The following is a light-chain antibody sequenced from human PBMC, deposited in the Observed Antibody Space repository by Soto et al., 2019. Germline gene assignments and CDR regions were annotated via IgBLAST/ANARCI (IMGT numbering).Light chain of an antibody. J-gene: IGKJ1*01. Sequence: TVLTQSQGNLSLSRGEGALGCCRASQSVSNNYLAWYQQKPGQAPRLLIYGASNRATGIPDRFSGSGSGTDFTLTISRLEPEDFAVYYCQQYGSSGTFGQGTKVDI. CDR3: QQYGSSGT. V-gene: IGKV3-20*01. CDR2: GAS. CDR1: QSVSNNY.